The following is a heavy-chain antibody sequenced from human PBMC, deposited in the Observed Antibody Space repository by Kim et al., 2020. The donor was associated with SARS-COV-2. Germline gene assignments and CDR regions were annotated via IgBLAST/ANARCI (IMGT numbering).Heavy chain of an antibody. J-gene: IGHJ4*02. Sequence: GRTYYNPSLKSPVTISVDTSKNQFSLKLSSVTAADTAVYYCARGQQLVQDWGQGTLVTVSS. CDR3: ARGQQLVQD. V-gene: IGHV4-31*01. CDR2: GRT. D-gene: IGHD6-13*01.